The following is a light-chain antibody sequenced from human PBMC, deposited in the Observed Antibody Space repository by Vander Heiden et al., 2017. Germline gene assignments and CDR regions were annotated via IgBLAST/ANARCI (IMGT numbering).Light chain of an antibody. J-gene: IGKJ2*01. CDR1: QSVSSN. Sequence: PATLSVSPGERATLSCRASQSVSSNLAWYQQKPGQAPRLLIYGASTSATGIPARFSGSGSGTEFTLTISSLQSEDFAVYYCQQYNNWPPYTFGQGTKLEIK. V-gene: IGKV3-15*01. CDR3: QQYNNWPPYT. CDR2: GAS.